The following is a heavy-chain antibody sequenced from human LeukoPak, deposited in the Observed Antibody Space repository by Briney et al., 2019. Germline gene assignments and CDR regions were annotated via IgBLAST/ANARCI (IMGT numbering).Heavy chain of an antibody. CDR2: IYYSGST. CDR1: GGSISSYY. D-gene: IGHD4-17*01. V-gene: IGHV4-59*01. J-gene: IGHJ6*03. Sequence: MASETLSLTCTVSGGSISSYYWSWIRQPPGKGLEWIGYIYYSGSTNYNPSLKSRVTISVDTSKNQFSLKLSSVTAADTAVYYCARGSGDYPYYYYYYMDVWGKGTTVTISS. CDR3: ARGSGDYPYYYYYYMDV.